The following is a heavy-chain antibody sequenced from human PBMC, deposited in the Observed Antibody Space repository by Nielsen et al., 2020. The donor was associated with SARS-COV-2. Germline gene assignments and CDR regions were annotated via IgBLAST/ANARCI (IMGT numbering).Heavy chain of an antibody. J-gene: IGHJ4*02. CDR3: ARDHYDYVWGSPVSTAGDY. CDR1: GFTFSSYD. D-gene: IGHD3-16*01. Sequence: GESLKISCAASGFTFSSYDMHWVRQATGKGLEWVSAIGTAGDTYYPGSVKGRFTISRDNAKNSLYLQMNSLRAEDTAVYYCARDHYDYVWGSPVSTAGDYWGQGTLVTVSS. CDR2: IGTAGDT. V-gene: IGHV3-13*01.